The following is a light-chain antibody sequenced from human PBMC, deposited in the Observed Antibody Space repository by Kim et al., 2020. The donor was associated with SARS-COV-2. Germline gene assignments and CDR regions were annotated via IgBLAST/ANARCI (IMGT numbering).Light chain of an antibody. V-gene: IGLV3-10*01. Sequence: SPGHTARITCSGDALPKRNACWYQQKSGQAPVLVIYEDTKRPSGIPGRFSASTSGTMATLTISGAQVEDEADYYCYSTDSSGRHRVFGGGTQLTVL. CDR2: EDT. J-gene: IGLJ3*02. CDR3: YSTDSSGRHRV. CDR1: ALPKRN.